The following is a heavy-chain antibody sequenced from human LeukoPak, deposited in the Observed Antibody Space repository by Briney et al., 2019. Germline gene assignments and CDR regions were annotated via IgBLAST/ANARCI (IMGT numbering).Heavy chain of an antibody. Sequence: GGSLRLSCEASGFTFSNYAMHWVRQAPGKGREWVAFIRHDGNEIYYADSVKGRFTISRDNSRDTLYFQMNSLIYEDTAVYYCAKTGFQWGEYFYYMDVWGKGTTVTVSS. CDR1: GFTFSNYA. D-gene: IGHD1-14*01. J-gene: IGHJ6*03. CDR2: IRHDGNEI. CDR3: AKTGFQWGEYFYYMDV. V-gene: IGHV3-30*02.